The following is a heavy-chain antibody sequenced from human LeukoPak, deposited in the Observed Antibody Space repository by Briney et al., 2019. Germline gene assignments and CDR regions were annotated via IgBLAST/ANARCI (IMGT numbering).Heavy chain of an antibody. D-gene: IGHD2-8*01. J-gene: IGHJ4*02. Sequence: ASVKVSCKVSGYTLTELSMHWVRQAPGKGLEWMGGFDPEDGETIYAQKFQGRVTMTEDTSTDTAYMELSSLRSEDTAVYYCATAHRYCTNGVCFILYWGQGTLVTVSS. CDR3: ATAHRYCTNGVCFILY. V-gene: IGHV1-24*01. CDR1: GYTLTELS. CDR2: FDPEDGET.